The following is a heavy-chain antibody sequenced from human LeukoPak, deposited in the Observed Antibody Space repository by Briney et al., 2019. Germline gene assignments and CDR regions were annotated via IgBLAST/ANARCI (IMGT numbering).Heavy chain of an antibody. V-gene: IGHV1-18*01. CDR1: GYTXSRYG. Sequence: ASVRVSCKASGYTXSRYGISWVRQAPGQGLEWMGWISAYNGNTNYAQKLQGRVTMTTDTSTSTAYMELRSLRSDDTAVYYCARGDNSWMDVWGQGTTVTVSS. CDR2: ISAYNGNT. J-gene: IGHJ6*02. CDR3: ARGDNSWMDV. D-gene: IGHD5-24*01.